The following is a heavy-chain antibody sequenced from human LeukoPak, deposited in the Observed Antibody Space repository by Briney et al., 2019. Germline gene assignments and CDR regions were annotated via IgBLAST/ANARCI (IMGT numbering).Heavy chain of an antibody. CDR2: IYTSGST. CDR1: GGSISSYY. V-gene: IGHV4-4*07. Sequence: SETLSLTCTVSGGSISSYYWSWIRQPAGKGLEWIGRIYTSGSTNYNPSLKRRATMSVDTSKNQFSLKLSSVPAADTAVYYCVREAPPNSAPYYDYVWGSYRLPNGFDYWGQGTLVTVSS. D-gene: IGHD3-16*02. J-gene: IGHJ4*02. CDR3: VREAPPNSAPYYDYVWGSYRLPNGFDY.